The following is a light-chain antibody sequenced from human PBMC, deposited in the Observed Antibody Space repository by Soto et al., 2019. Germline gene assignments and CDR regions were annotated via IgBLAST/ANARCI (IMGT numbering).Light chain of an antibody. Sequence: QTVVTQEPSFSVSPGGTVTLTCALTSGSVSTSSYPSWYQQLPGTAPKLLIYSNNQRPSGVPDRFSGSKSGTSASLAISGLRSEDEADYYCGAWDDSLSGPAFGGGTKLIVL. CDR3: GAWDDSLSGPA. CDR1: SGSVSTSSY. CDR2: SNN. J-gene: IGLJ2*01. V-gene: IGLV1-47*02.